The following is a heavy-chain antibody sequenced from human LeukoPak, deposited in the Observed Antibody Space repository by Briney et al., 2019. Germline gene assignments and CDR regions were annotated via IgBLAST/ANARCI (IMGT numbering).Heavy chain of an antibody. J-gene: IGHJ4*02. CDR2: ISGNGGST. V-gene: IGHV3-64D*06. D-gene: IGHD3-10*01. CDR1: GFSFSSYA. Sequence: GGSLRLSCSAYGFSFSSYAMHWVRQPPGKGLEYVSAISGNGGSTYYADSVKGRFTISRDNSKNTLYLQMSSLRAEDAAVYYCVKETYGSGSYYNPGGYFDYWGQGTLVTVSS. CDR3: VKETYGSGSYYNPGGYFDY.